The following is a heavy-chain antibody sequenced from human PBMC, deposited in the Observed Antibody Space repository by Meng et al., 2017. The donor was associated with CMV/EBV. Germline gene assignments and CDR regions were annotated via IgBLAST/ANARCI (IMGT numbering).Heavy chain of an antibody. CDR1: GFTFSSYW. CDR3: ARDTLYCSSTSCYPRSRYFDL. Sequence: GESLKISCAASGFTFSSYWMSWVRQAPGKGLEWVANIKQDGSEKYYVDSVKGRFTISRDNSKNTLYLQMNSLRAEDTAVYYCARDTLYCSSTSCYPRSRYFDLWGRGTLVTVSS. J-gene: IGHJ2*01. V-gene: IGHV3-7*03. CDR2: IKQDGSEK. D-gene: IGHD2-2*01.